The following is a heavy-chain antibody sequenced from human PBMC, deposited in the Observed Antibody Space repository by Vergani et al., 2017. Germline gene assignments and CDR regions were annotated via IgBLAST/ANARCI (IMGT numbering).Heavy chain of an antibody. D-gene: IGHD3-10*01. J-gene: IGHJ5*02. Sequence: QVQLVQSGAEVKKPGASVKVSCKVSGYTLTELSMHWVRQAPGKGLAWMGGFDPADGETIYAQKFQGRVTMTEDTSTDPAYMELSILRSEDTAVYYCASRMVRGVIGGRHAWFDPWGQGTLVTVSS. CDR3: ASRMVRGVIGGRHAWFDP. CDR2: FDPADGET. CDR1: GYTLTELS. V-gene: IGHV1-24*01.